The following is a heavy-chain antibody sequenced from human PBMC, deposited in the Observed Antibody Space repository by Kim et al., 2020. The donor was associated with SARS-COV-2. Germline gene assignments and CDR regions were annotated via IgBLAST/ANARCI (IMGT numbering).Heavy chain of an antibody. D-gene: IGHD2-8*01. J-gene: IGHJ4*02. Sequence: FTISRDNSKNTLYLQMNSLGAEDTAVYYCAKDQPLDHLDVLMVYAPFDYWGQGTLVTVSS. V-gene: IGHV3-23*01. CDR3: AKDQPLDHLDVLMVYAPFDY.